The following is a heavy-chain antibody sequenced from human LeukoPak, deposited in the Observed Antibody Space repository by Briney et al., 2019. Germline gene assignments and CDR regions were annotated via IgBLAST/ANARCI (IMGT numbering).Heavy chain of an antibody. CDR3: ARAHDYGKGFDP. D-gene: IGHD4-17*01. V-gene: IGHV4-30-2*01. CDR2: IYHSGST. J-gene: IGHJ5*02. CDR1: GGSISSGGYS. Sequence: SQTLSLTCAVSGGSISSGGYSWSWIRQPPGKGLEWIGYIYHSGSTYYNPSLKSRVTISVDRSKNQFSLKLSSVTAADTAVYYCARAHDYGKGFDPWGQGTLVTVSS.